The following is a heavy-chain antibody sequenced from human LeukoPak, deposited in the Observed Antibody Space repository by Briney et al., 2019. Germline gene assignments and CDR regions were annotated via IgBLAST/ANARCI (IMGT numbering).Heavy chain of an antibody. CDR2: ISGSGGST. Sequence: PGGSLRLSCVASGFTFSSYAMSWVRQAPGKGLEWVSAISGSGGSTYYADSVKGRFTISRDNSKNTLHLQMNSLRAEDTAVYYCAKDATYYYDSSGYYFDYWGQGTLVTVSS. CDR1: GFTFSSYA. J-gene: IGHJ4*02. CDR3: AKDATYYYDSSGYYFDY. D-gene: IGHD3-22*01. V-gene: IGHV3-23*01.